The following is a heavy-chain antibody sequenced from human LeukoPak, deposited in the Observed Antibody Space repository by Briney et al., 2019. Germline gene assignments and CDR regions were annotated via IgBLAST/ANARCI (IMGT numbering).Heavy chain of an antibody. V-gene: IGHV3-48*03. CDR1: GFTFRSYE. Sequence: GGSLRLSCGPSGFTFRSYEMNGVRQAPGKGLEWVSYISSSGSTVYYADSVKGRFTISRDKAENSVYLQMNSLRAEDTAVYYCARGYGLGIWGQGTMVSVSS. CDR3: ARGYGLGI. CDR2: ISSSGSTV. J-gene: IGHJ3*02.